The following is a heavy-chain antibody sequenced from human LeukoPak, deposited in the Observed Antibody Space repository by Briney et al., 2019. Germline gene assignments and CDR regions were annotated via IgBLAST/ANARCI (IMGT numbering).Heavy chain of an antibody. CDR3: ARGDHSGYDSYFDY. J-gene: IGHJ4*02. Sequence: SSETLSLTCAVYGGSFSGYYWSWIRQPPGKGLEWIGYIYYSGSTNYNPSLKSRVTISVDTSKNQFSLKLSSVTAADTAVYYCARGDHSGYDSYFDYWGQGTLVTVSS. D-gene: IGHD5-12*01. V-gene: IGHV4-59*01. CDR2: IYYSGST. CDR1: GGSFSGYY.